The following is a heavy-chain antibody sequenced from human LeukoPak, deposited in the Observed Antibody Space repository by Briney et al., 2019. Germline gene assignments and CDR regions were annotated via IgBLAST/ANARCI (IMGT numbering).Heavy chain of an antibody. V-gene: IGHV3-11*03. J-gene: IGHJ4*02. CDR1: GFTFSDYY. Sequence: GGSLRLSCAASGFTFSDYYMSWIRQAPGKGLEWVSYISSSSSYTNYADSVKGRFTISRDNAKNSLYLQMNSLRAEDTAVYYCASWLSGGIAYWGQGTLVTVSS. CDR3: ASWLSGGIAY. D-gene: IGHD2-15*01. CDR2: ISSSSSYT.